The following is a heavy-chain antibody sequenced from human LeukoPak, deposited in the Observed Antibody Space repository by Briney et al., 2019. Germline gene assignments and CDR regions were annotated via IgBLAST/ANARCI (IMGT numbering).Heavy chain of an antibody. CDR2: IDPDDSDT. J-gene: IGHJ4*02. V-gene: IGHV5-51*01. Sequence: GESLKISCKGSGYSFTSNWVGWGRQMPGKGLEWMGIIDPDDSDTRYSPSFHGQLTISADRSISTAYLQWSSLKASDAAMYYCARRGYRDWTIDYWGQGTLVTVSS. D-gene: IGHD4-17*01. CDR3: ARRGYRDWTIDY. CDR1: GYSFTSNW.